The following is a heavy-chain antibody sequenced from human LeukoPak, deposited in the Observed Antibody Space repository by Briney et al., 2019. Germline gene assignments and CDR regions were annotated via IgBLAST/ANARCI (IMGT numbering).Heavy chain of an antibody. CDR2: IIPIFGIA. Sequence: SVKVSCKASGGTFSSYAISWVRQAPGQGLEWIGRIIPIFGIANYAQKFQGRVTITADKSTSTAYMELSSLRSEDTAVYYCARVREDCGGDCYPDYWGQGTLVTVSS. CDR3: ARVREDCGGDCYPDY. V-gene: IGHV1-69*04. D-gene: IGHD2-21*02. CDR1: GGTFSSYA. J-gene: IGHJ4*02.